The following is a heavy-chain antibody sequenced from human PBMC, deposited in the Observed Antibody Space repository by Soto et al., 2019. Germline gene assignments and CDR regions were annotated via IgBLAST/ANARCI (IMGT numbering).Heavy chain of an antibody. D-gene: IGHD3-3*01. Sequence: PSETLSLTCTVSGGSISSSSYYWGWIRQPPGKGLEWIGSIYYSGSTYYNPSLKSRVTISVDTSKNQFSLKLSSVTAADTAVYYCARYGGITIFGVVSDYYYYYGMDVWGQGTTVTVSS. V-gene: IGHV4-39*01. CDR1: GGSISSSSYY. J-gene: IGHJ6*02. CDR3: ARYGGITIFGVVSDYYYYYGMDV. CDR2: IYYSGST.